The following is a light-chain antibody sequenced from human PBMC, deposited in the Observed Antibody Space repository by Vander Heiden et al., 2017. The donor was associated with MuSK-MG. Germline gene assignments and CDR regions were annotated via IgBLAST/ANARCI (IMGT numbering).Light chain of an antibody. CDR3: RVYSTQSALV. V-gene: IGLV2-14*03. CDR2: HVS. CDR1: RFDRATFGQ. Sequence: HSTLTQAASVSRSPGQPVTVSCTRARFDRATFGQVSWYQQHPGHAPKPLINHVSSRPSDISNRLSASKSGNTASLTISGLQAEDDAVYFCRVYSTQSALVFGGGTKVTVL. J-gene: IGLJ2*01.